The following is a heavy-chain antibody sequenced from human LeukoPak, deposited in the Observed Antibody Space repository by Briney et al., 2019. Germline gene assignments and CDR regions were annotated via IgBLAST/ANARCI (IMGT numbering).Heavy chain of an antibody. CDR1: GYSISSGYY. D-gene: IGHD2-2*01. Sequence: SETLSLTCAVSGYSISSGYYWGWIRQPPGKGLEWIGSIYHSGSTYYNPSLKSRVTISVDTSKNQFSLKLSSVTAADTAVYYCARGLVVPAAIPFDYWGQGTLVTVSS. J-gene: IGHJ4*02. V-gene: IGHV4-38-2*01. CDR2: IYHSGST. CDR3: ARGLVVPAAIPFDY.